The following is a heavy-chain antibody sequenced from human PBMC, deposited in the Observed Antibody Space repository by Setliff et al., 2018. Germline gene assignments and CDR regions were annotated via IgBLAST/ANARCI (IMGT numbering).Heavy chain of an antibody. Sequence: ASVKVSCKASGYTFTSYAMNWVRQAPGQGLEWMGWINTNTGDPTYAQGFTGRFVFSLDTSVSTAYLQISSLKAEDTAVYYCARGPLHYDFWSGYYTVSWFDPWGQGTLVTVSS. V-gene: IGHV7-4-1*02. CDR3: ARGPLHYDFWSGYYTVSWFDP. CDR2: INTNTGDP. J-gene: IGHJ5*02. CDR1: GYTFTSYA. D-gene: IGHD3-3*01.